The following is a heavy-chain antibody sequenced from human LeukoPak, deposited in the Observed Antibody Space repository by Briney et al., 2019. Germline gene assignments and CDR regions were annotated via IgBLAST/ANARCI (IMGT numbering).Heavy chain of an antibody. J-gene: IGHJ4*02. CDR3: ARDGLTGYSYGYHY. CDR1: GVSISSYY. D-gene: IGHD5-18*01. V-gene: IGHV4-4*07. CDR2: IYTSGST. Sequence: SETLSLTCTVSGVSISSYYWSWIRQPAGKGLEWIGRIYTSGSTNYNPSLKSRVTISVDTSKNQFSLKLSSVTAADTAVYYCARDGLTGYSYGYHYWGQGTLVTVSS.